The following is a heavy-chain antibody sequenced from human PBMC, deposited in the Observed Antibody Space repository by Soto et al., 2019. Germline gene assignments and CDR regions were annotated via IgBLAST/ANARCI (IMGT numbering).Heavy chain of an antibody. CDR1: GGSISSGGYY. Sequence: KPSETLSLTCTVSGGSISSGGYYWSWIRQHPGKGLEWIGYIYYSGSTYYNPSLKSRVTISVDTSKNQFSLKLSSVTAADTAVYYCARDGGDYLNYYYGMDVWGQGTTVTVSS. CDR3: ARDGGDYLNYYYGMDV. V-gene: IGHV4-31*03. D-gene: IGHD4-17*01. CDR2: IYYSGST. J-gene: IGHJ6*02.